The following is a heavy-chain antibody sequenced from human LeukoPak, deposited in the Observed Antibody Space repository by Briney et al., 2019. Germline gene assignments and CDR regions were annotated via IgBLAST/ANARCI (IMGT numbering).Heavy chain of an antibody. Sequence: GRSLGLSCVGSGFIFSNYNMNWVRQAPGKGLEWISYISSRGTVSYADSVEGRFAISRDNAKNSLYLQMNSLRSEDTAVYYCARARNYYDSRFDPWGQGTLVTVSS. CDR2: ISSRGTV. D-gene: IGHD3-22*01. J-gene: IGHJ5*02. CDR3: ARARNYYDSRFDP. V-gene: IGHV3-48*01. CDR1: GFIFSNYN.